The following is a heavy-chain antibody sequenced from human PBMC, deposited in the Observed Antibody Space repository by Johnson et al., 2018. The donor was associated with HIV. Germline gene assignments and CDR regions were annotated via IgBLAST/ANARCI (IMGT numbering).Heavy chain of an antibody. D-gene: IGHD1-26*01. CDR1: GFTFSSYA. CDR2: VSAGGDNT. J-gene: IGHJ3*02. Sequence: VQLVESGGGVVQPGRSLRLSCAASGFTFSSYAMDWVRQTPGKGLAWVSAVSAGGDNTYYADSVEGRFTISRDNSKNTLYLQMNSLRAEDTAVYYCAIIPPGGAGKGADAFDIWGQGTMVTVSS. V-gene: IGHV3-23*04. CDR3: AIIPPGGAGKGADAFDI.